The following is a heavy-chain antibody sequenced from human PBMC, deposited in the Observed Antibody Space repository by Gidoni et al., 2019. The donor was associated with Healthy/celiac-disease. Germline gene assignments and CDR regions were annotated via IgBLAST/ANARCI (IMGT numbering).Heavy chain of an antibody. Sequence: QVQLVQFGSEVTKPGASVKVSCKASGGTFSSDAISWVRQAPGQGLEWMGGIIPIFGTANYAQKFQGRVTITADESTSTAYMELSSLRSEDTAVYYCARELMTTVTTGAPFDYWGQGTLVTVSS. V-gene: IGHV1-69*01. CDR1: GGTFSSDA. J-gene: IGHJ4*02. D-gene: IGHD4-17*01. CDR2: IIPIFGTA. CDR3: ARELMTTVTTGAPFDY.